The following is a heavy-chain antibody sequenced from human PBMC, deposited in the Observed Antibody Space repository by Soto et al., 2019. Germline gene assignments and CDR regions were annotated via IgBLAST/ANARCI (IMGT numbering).Heavy chain of an antibody. J-gene: IGHJ4*02. CDR2: ISYDGSNK. CDR1: GFTFSSYA. CDR3: ARVSVDY. V-gene: IGHV3-30-3*01. Sequence: QVQLVESGGGVVQPGRSLRLSCAASGFTFSSYAMHWVRQAPGKGLEWVAVISYDGSNKYYADSVKGRFTISRDNSKNTLYLQMNSLRAEDTAVYYGARVSVDYWGQGTLVTVSS.